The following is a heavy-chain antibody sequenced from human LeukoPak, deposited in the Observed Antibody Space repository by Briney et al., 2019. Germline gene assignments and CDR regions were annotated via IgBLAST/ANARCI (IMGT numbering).Heavy chain of an antibody. CDR3: ARRGTVIGTTPGMDV. Sequence: PGGSLRLSCAASGFTFSSYSMNWVRQAPGKGLEWVSSISSSSSYIYYADSVKGRFTISRDNAKNTLYLQMNSLRVEDTAVYYCARRGTVIGTTPGMDVWGQGTTVTV. CDR2: ISSSSSYI. J-gene: IGHJ6*02. D-gene: IGHD1-20*01. CDR1: GFTFSSYS. V-gene: IGHV3-21*01.